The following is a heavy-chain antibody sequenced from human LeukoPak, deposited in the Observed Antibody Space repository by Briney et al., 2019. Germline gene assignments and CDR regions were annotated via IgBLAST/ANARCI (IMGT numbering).Heavy chain of an antibody. V-gene: IGHV1-2*02. Sequence: DSVKVSCKASGYTFTGYYMHWVRQAPGQGLEWMGWIKTNSGDTKYAQKFQGRVTMTRDTSISTAYMELSRLRSDDTALYYCATQRGSYLWGTDFDYWGQGTLVTVSS. CDR1: GYTFTGYY. D-gene: IGHD3-16*01. J-gene: IGHJ4*02. CDR2: IKTNSGDT. CDR3: ATQRGSYLWGTDFDY.